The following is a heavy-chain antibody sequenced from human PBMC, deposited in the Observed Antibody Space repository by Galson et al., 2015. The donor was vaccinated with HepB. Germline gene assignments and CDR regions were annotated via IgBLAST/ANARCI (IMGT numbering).Heavy chain of an antibody. V-gene: IGHV6-1*01. J-gene: IGHJ6*02. CDR2: AYYRSKRDN. D-gene: IGHD2-2*01. CDR1: GDRVSSNSAA. CDR3: ARDPIVVVPAAMGYFYGMDV. Sequence: CAISGDRVSSNSAAWNWIRQSPSRGLEWLGRAYYRSKRDNDYAVSVKRRITINPDTSKNQFSLQLNSVTPEDTAVYYCARDPIVVVPAAMGYFYGMDVWGQGTTVTVSS.